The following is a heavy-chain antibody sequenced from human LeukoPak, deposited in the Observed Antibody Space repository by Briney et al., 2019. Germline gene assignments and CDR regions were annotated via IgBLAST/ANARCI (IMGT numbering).Heavy chain of an antibody. CDR1: GFTFSSYA. V-gene: IGHV4-39*01. D-gene: IGHD3-3*01. Sequence: GSLRLSCAASGFTFSSYAMSWIRQPPGKGLEWIGSIYYSGSTYYNPSLKSRVTISVDTSKNQFSLKLSSVTAADTAVYYCAYDFWSGYHGWGQGTLVTVSS. J-gene: IGHJ4*02. CDR2: IYYSGST. CDR3: AYDFWSGYHG.